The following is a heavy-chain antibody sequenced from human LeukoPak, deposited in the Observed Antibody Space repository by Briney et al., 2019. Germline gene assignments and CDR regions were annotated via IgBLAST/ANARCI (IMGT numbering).Heavy chain of an antibody. CDR1: GGSISDYS. Sequence: PSETLSLTCTVSGGSISDYSWSWIRQPPGKGLEWIGYIYYSGSTNYNPSLKSRVTISVDTSKNQFSLKLSSVTAADTAVYYCARLPYSSSGWFDPWGQGTLVTVSS. CDR2: IYYSGST. V-gene: IGHV4-59*08. D-gene: IGHD6-13*01. CDR3: ARLPYSSSGWFDP. J-gene: IGHJ5*02.